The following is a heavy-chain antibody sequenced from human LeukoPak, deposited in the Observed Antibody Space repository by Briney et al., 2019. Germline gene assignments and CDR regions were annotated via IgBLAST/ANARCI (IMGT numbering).Heavy chain of an antibody. CDR2: IYHTGSI. J-gene: IGHJ4*02. Sequence: SSETLSLTCTVSGGSISSHYWSWIRQPPGKGLEWIGYIYHTGSINYNPSLKSRVTISVDTSKNQFSLKVNSVTAADTAVYYCARALQTRRFDYWGQGTLVTVSS. CDR1: GGSISSHY. V-gene: IGHV4-59*11. CDR3: ARALQTRRFDY.